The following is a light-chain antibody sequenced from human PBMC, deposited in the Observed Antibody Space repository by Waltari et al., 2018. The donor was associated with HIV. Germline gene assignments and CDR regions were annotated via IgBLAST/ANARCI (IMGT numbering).Light chain of an antibody. CDR2: LNT. CDR3: QSYDSGLRASV. Sequence: QSVLTQPPSVSGAPGRSVILTCAGNSSNIGAPYDVHCYQQLQGATPKPLISLNTNRPSAVRDRLSGSKSGTSASLAITGLQAGDEADYYCQSYDSGLRASVFGGGTKLTVL. CDR1: SSNIGAPYD. V-gene: IGLV1-40*01. J-gene: IGLJ3*02.